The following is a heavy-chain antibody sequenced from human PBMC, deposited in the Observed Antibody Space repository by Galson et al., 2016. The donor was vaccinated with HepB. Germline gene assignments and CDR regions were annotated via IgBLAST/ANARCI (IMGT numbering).Heavy chain of an antibody. CDR3: ASPTAFFSSSYMDV. CDR1: GYTFINYY. D-gene: IGHD3-3*02. CDR2: GNPRTGST. V-gene: IGHV1-46*01. Sequence: ASGYTFINYYMHWVRQAPGQGLEWMGIGNPRTGSTSYAQKFQDRVTVTRDTSTSTVYMELSSLRSEDTALYYCASPTAFFSSSYMDVWGKGTTVTVSS. J-gene: IGHJ6*03.